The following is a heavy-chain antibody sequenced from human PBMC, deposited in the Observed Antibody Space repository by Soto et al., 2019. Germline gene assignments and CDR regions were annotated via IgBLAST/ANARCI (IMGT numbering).Heavy chain of an antibody. CDR1: GFTFSSYS. J-gene: IGHJ6*02. CDR3: AKEAKNYYGMDV. Sequence: EMQLVESGGGLVQPGGSPRLSCAASGFTFSSYSMNWVRQAPGKGLEWVAYISSSTYTIYYADSVKGRFTISRDNAKNSLYLQMNSLRAEDTAVYYCAKEAKNYYGMDVWGQGTSVTVSS. V-gene: IGHV3-48*01. CDR2: ISSSTYTI.